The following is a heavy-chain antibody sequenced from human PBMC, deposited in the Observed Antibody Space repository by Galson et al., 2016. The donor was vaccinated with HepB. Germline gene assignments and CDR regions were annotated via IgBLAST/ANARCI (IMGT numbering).Heavy chain of an antibody. D-gene: IGHD3-3*01. J-gene: IGHJ3*02. CDR3: AKEIVEWHGAFDI. CDR2: VTKTGITT. V-gene: IGHV3-23*01. Sequence: SLRLSCAASGFTFTNYGMSWVRQAPGKGLEWVTAVTKTGITTHYADSVRGRFIISRDNSKNTLYLQMNILRAEDTAVYYCAKEIVEWHGAFDIWGQGALVSVSS. CDR1: GFTFTNYG.